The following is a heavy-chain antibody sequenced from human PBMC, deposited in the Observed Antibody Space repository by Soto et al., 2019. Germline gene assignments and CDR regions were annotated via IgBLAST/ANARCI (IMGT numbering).Heavy chain of an antibody. Sequence: QVQLVESGGGVVQPGRSLRLSCAASGFTISSYAMHWVRQAPGKGLEWVAVISYDGSNQYYADSVKGRFTISRDNSKNTLYLQMNSLRAEDTAVYYCAGDRRDPNHYYYGMDVWGQGTTVTVSS. CDR3: AGDRRDPNHYYYGMDV. V-gene: IGHV3-30-3*01. J-gene: IGHJ6*02. CDR1: GFTISSYA. CDR2: ISYDGSNQ. D-gene: IGHD2-21*02.